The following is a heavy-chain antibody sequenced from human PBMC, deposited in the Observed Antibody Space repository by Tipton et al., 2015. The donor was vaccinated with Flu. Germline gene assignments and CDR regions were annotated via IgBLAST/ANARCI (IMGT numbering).Heavy chain of an antibody. CDR3: ARGSLRMADP. CDR1: GFTFDDYG. Sequence: SGFTFDDYGMSWVRQAPGKGLEWISYISNSGDAMYYADSVRGRFTISRDNAKNSLFLQMNSLRAEDTAVYYCARGSLRMADPWGQGTLVTVSS. CDR2: ISNSGDAM. D-gene: IGHD5-24*01. V-gene: IGHV3-11*01. J-gene: IGHJ5*02.